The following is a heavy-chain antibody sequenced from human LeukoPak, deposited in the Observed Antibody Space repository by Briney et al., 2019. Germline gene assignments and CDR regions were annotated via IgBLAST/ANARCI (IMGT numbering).Heavy chain of an antibody. CDR2: IYWHDDK. Sequence: SGPTLVNPTQTLTLTCTFSGFSLSTSGVGVGWIRQPPGKALEWLALIYWHDDKRYSPSLKSRLTITKDTTKYQVVLTTATADPADTATYYCAHTPNWNPPFDPWGQGTLVTVSS. CDR3: AHTPNWNPPFDP. V-gene: IGHV2-5*01. D-gene: IGHD1-1*01. CDR1: GFSLSTSGVG. J-gene: IGHJ5*02.